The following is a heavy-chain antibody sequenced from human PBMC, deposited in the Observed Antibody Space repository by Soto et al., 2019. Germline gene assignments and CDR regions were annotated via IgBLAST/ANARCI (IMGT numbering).Heavy chain of an antibody. J-gene: IGHJ3*02. CDR2: ICYDGSNK. CDR1: GFTFSSYG. CDR3: ARVEGNHDAFAI. Sequence: QVQLVESGGGVVQPGRSLRLSCAASGFTFSSYGMHWVRQAPGKGLEWVAVICYDGSNKYYADSVKGRFTISRATSKNTLYLQMNSLRAEDTAVYYCARVEGNHDAFAIWGQGTMVTVSS. V-gene: IGHV3-33*01.